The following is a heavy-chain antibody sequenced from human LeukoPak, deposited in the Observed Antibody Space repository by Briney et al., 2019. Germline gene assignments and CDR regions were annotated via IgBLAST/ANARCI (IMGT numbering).Heavy chain of an antibody. CDR1: GFTVSSNY. J-gene: IGHJ5*02. V-gene: IGHV3-66*01. CDR3: ARATASNWFDP. CDR2: IYSGGST. Sequence: GGSLRLSCAASGFTVSSNYMSWVRQAPGKGLEWVSVIYSGGSTYYADSVKGRFTISRDNAKNALSLHMNSLRAEDTAVCYCARATASNWFDPWGQGTLVTVSS. D-gene: IGHD2-21*01.